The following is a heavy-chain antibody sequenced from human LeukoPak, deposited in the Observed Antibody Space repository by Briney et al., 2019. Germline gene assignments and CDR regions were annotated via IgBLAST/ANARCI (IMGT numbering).Heavy chain of an antibody. V-gene: IGHV4-34*01. CDR3: ARLDCGYCSGGRCWEEDCWFDP. CDR2: VSHRGSTT. Sequence: SETLSLTCAVYGGSFSGYYWSWIRQPPGKGLEWIGEVSHRGSTTNYNPSLKSRVTMSVDTSKNQFSLKLSSVTAADTAVYYCARLDCGYCSGGRCWEEDCWFDPWGQGTLVTVSS. J-gene: IGHJ5*02. CDR1: GGSFSGYY. D-gene: IGHD2-15*01.